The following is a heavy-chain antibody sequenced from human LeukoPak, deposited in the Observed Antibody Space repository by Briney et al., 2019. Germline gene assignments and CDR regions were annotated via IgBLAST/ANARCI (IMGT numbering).Heavy chain of an antibody. CDR2: ISSSGSTI. CDR1: GFTFSDYY. CDR3: AREMARPDLDY. J-gene: IGHJ4*02. V-gene: IGHV3-11*01. Sequence: PGGSLVLSCAASGFTFSDYYMSWIRQAPGKGLEWVSYISSSGSTIYYADSVKGRFTISRDNAKNSLYLQMNGLRAEDTAVYYCAREMARPDLDYWGQGTLVTVSS. D-gene: IGHD5-24*01.